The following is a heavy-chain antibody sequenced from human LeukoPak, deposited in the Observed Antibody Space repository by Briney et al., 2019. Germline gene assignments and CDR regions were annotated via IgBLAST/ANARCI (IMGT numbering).Heavy chain of an antibody. CDR2: IGPTGFDR. CDR3: ATETNGRHYDS. D-gene: IGHD1-14*01. Sequence: PGGSLRLSCTTSGLTFSTSGFNWVRQAPGKGLERVASIGPTGFDRYHADSIKGRFTISRDNANNFLCLQMDSLRAEDTAVYYCATETNGRHYDSWGQGTLLTVSS. CDR1: GLTFSTSG. J-gene: IGHJ4*02. V-gene: IGHV3-21*06.